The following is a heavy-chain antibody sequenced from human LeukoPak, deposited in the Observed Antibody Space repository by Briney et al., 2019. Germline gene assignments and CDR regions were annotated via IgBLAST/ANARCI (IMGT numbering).Heavy chain of an antibody. Sequence: GALRLSCAASGFTFSSYSMNWVRQAPGKGLEWVSYISSSSSTIYYADSVKGRFTISRDNAKNSLYLQMNSLRAEDTAVYYCARDPRYFDWLLPPFDYWGQGTLVTVSS. V-gene: IGHV3-48*01. CDR1: GFTFSSYS. D-gene: IGHD3-9*01. J-gene: IGHJ4*02. CDR2: ISSSSSTI. CDR3: ARDPRYFDWLLPPFDY.